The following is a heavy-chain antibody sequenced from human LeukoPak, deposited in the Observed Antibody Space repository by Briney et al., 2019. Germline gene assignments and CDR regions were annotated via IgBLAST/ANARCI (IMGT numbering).Heavy chain of an antibody. D-gene: IGHD6-13*01. V-gene: IGHV3-15*01. CDR2: IKSKTDGGTT. CDR1: GITLSNAW. CDR3: TTIAAAGHFDF. J-gene: IGHJ4*02. Sequence: GGSLRLSCAASGITLSNAWMSWVRQAPGKGLEWVGRIKSKTDGGTTDYAAPVKGRFTISRDDSKNTLYLQMNSLKTEDTAMYYCTTIAAAGHFDFWGQGTLVTVSS.